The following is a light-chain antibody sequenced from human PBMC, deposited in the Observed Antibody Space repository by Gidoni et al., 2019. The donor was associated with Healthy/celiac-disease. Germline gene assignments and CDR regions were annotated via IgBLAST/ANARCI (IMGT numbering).Light chain of an antibody. CDR2: GAS. Sequence: EIVLTQSPGTLSLSPGERATLSCRASQSVSSSYLAWYQQKPGQAPRLLIYGASSRATGIPDRFSGSGSGTDFTLTISRLEPEDFAVYYCQQYGGDFXGXTKVEIK. V-gene: IGKV3-20*01. J-gene: IGKJ4*01. CDR1: QSVSSSY. CDR3: QQYGGD.